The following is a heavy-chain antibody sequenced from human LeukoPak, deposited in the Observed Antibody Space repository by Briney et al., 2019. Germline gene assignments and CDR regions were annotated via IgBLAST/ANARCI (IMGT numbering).Heavy chain of an antibody. D-gene: IGHD1-14*01. CDR1: GFTFSSYG. Sequence: GGSLRLSCAASGFTFSSYGMHWVRQAPGKGLEWVAVISYDGSNKYYADSVKGRFTISRDNSKNTLYLQMNSLRAEDTSVFYWAKPLKSLGVAKTPNHEGMDVWGQGTTVTVSS. CDR2: ISYDGSNK. J-gene: IGHJ6*02. V-gene: IGHV3-30*18. CDR3: AKPLKSLGVAKTPNHEGMDV.